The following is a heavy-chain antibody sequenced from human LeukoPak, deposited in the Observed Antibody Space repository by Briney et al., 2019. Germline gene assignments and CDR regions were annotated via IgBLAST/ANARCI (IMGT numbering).Heavy chain of an antibody. J-gene: IGHJ4*02. Sequence: GGYVRLSCTASGFAFTNAWMSWVRQTPGKGLEWVGRIKSNADGWTTDYAAPVKGRFTISRDDSKNTLYLQMNSLNTEDTAVYYCTTDGAYYYDSSGYYSSYWGQGTLVTVSS. CDR3: TTDGAYYYDSSGYYSSY. V-gene: IGHV3-15*01. CDR1: GFAFTNAW. D-gene: IGHD3-22*01. CDR2: IKSNADGWTT.